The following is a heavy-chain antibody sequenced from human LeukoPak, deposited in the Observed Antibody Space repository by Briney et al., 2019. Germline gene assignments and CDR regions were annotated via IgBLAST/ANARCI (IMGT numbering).Heavy chain of an antibody. V-gene: IGHV4-4*07. D-gene: IGHD2-15*01. CDR1: GGSISSYC. CDR3: ASEGSCTGGNCPDY. J-gene: IGHJ4*02. CDR2: IYTSGST. Sequence: SETLSLTCTVSGGSISSYCWSWIRQPAGKGLEWIGRIYTSGSTNYNPSLKSRVTMSVDTSKNQFSLKLSSMTAADTAVYYCASEGSCTGGNCPDYWGQGTLVTASS.